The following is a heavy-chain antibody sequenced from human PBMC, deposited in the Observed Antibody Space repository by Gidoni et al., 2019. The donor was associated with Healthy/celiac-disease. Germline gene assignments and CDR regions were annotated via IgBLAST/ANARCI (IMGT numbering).Heavy chain of an antibody. CDR2: IGTDGDT. V-gene: IGHV3-13*01. Sequence: EVQLVESGGGLVQPGGSLRISCAASGFNFSSYNMHWVRHATGKGLEWVSAIGTDGDTYYPGSVKGRFTISRENAKNSLYLQMNSLRAGDTAVYYCARDPTPIYCSGGSCYSNYYYGMDVWGQGTTVTVSS. CDR3: ARDPTPIYCSGGSCYSNYYYGMDV. J-gene: IGHJ6*02. CDR1: GFNFSSYN. D-gene: IGHD2-15*01.